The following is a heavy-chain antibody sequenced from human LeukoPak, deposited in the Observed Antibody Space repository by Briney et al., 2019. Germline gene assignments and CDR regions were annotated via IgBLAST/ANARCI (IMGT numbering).Heavy chain of an antibody. Sequence: KSSETLSLTCAVSGGSISSGGYSWSWIRQPPGKGLEWIGYIYHSGSTYYNPSLKSRVTISVDRSKNQFSLKLSSVTAADTVVYYCARGNTMINGMDVWGQGTTVTVSS. V-gene: IGHV4-30-2*01. CDR3: ARGNTMINGMDV. CDR1: GGSISSGGYS. D-gene: IGHD3-22*01. CDR2: IYHSGST. J-gene: IGHJ6*02.